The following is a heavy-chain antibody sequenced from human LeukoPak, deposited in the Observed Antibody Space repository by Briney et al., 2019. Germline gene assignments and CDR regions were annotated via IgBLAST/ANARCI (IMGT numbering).Heavy chain of an antibody. CDR2: IYTSGST. V-gene: IGHV4-4*07. CDR1: GGSLSSYY. Sequence: SETLSLTCTVSGGSLSSYYWSWIRQPAGKGLEWIGRIYTSGSTNYNPSLKSRVTMSVDTSKNQFSLKLSAVTAADTAVYYCARERYGGYKNWFDPWGEGTLVSVSS. J-gene: IGHJ5*02. CDR3: ARERYGGYKNWFDP. D-gene: IGHD4-17*01.